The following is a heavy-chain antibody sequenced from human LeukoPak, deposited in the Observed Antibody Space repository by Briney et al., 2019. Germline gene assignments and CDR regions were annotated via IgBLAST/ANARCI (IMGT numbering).Heavy chain of an antibody. CDR1: GFTFSSYA. D-gene: IGHD1-7*01. Sequence: GGSLRLSCSASGFTFSSYAMHWVRQAPGKGLEYVSAISSKGGSTYYADSVKGRFTISRDNSKNTLYLQMSSLRAEDTAVYYCVKGSRNYGALWGRGTLVTVSS. V-gene: IGHV3-64D*06. CDR2: ISSKGGST. CDR3: VKGSRNYGAL. J-gene: IGHJ2*01.